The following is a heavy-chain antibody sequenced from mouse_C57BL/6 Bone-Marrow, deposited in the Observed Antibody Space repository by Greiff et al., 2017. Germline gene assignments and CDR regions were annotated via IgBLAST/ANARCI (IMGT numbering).Heavy chain of an antibody. J-gene: IGHJ3*01. D-gene: IGHD2-4*01. CDR1: EYEFPSHD. CDR3: ARRPGDYDGAWFAY. Sequence: EVQLVESGGGLVQPGESLKLSCESNEYEFPSHDMSWVRKTPEKRLELVAAINSDGGSTYYPDTMGRRFIISRDNTKKTLYLQMSSLRSEDTALYYCARRPGDYDGAWFAYWGQGTLVTVSA. CDR2: INSDGGST. V-gene: IGHV5-2*01.